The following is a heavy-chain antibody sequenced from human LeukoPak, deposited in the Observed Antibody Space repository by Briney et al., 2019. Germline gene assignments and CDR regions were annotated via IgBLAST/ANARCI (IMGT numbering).Heavy chain of an antibody. CDR2: IKSDGGT. CDR3: ARAPAEIGGYYPTGLRH. D-gene: IGHD3-22*01. CDR1: GFTFCAYL. Sequence: GGSLRLSCADSGFTFCAYLLQSVSQAPGKRLVWVSRIKSDGGTNYADSVKGRFTISRDNAKKTVSLQMNSLRPEDTGVYYCARAPAEIGGYYPTGLRHWGQGTLVTVSS. V-gene: IGHV3-74*01. J-gene: IGHJ1*01.